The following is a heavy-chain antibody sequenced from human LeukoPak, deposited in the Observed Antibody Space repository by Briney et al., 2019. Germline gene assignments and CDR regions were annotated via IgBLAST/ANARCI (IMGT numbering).Heavy chain of an antibody. CDR2: ISNNGGYT. CDR3: AKKVITYYYGMDV. J-gene: IGHJ6*02. D-gene: IGHD2-21*01. CDR1: GFTFSSSA. V-gene: IGHV3-23*01. Sequence: PGGSLRLSCAASGFTFSSSAMSWVRQAPGKGLEWVSAISNNGGYTYYADSVQGRFTISRDNSKNTLYLQMSGLRAEDTAVYYCAKKVITYYYGMDVWGQGTTVTVSS.